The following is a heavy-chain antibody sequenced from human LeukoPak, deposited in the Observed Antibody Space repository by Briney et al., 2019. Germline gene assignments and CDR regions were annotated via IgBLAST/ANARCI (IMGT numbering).Heavy chain of an antibody. V-gene: IGHV3-30-3*01. CDR3: ARDPRGATKGFDY. CDR1: GFTFSSYA. D-gene: IGHD1-26*01. CDR2: ISYDGSNK. Sequence: PGGSLRLSCAASGFTFSSYAMLWVRQAPGKGLEWVAVISYDGSNKYYADSVKGRFTISRDNSKNTLYLQMNSLRAEDTAVYYCARDPRGATKGFDYWGQGTLVTVSS. J-gene: IGHJ4*02.